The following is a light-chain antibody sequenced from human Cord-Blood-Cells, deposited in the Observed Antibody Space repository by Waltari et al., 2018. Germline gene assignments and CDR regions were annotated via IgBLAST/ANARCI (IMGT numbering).Light chain of an antibody. CDR2: DVS. CDR3: CSYAGSYTVV. V-gene: IGLV2-11*01. CDR1: SSDVGGYNY. Sequence: QSALTQPRSVSGSPGQSVTISRTGTSSDVGGYNYVSWYQQHPGKAPKLMIYDVSKRPSGGPDRFFGSKSGNTACLTISGLQAEDEADYYCCSYAGSYTVVFGGGTKLTVL. J-gene: IGLJ2*01.